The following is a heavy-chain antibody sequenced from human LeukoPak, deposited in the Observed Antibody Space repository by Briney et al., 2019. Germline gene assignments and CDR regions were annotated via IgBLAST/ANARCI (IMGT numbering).Heavy chain of an antibody. D-gene: IGHD5-18*01. CDR3: ARDGPWIQLLSPRAFDV. V-gene: IGHV3-30*02. Sequence: GGSLRLSCAASGFTFSRYGMHWVRQAPGKGLEWVAFIRYDGNNKNYADSVKGRFTISRGNSKNTLYLQMNSLRAEDTAVYYCARDGPWIQLLSPRAFDVWGQGTMVTVSS. CDR1: GFTFSRYG. CDR2: IRYDGNNK. J-gene: IGHJ3*01.